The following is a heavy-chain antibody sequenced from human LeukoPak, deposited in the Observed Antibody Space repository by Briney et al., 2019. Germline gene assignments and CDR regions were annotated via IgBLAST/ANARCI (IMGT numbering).Heavy chain of an antibody. J-gene: IGHJ4*02. CDR3: AIVDYSSNYAWDY. V-gene: IGHV1-2*02. D-gene: IGHD4-11*01. CDR2: INPNSGGT. Sequence: ASVKVSCKASGYTFTGYYMHWVRQAPGQGLEWMGWINPNSGGTNYAQKFQGRVTMTRDTSISTAYMELSRLRSDDTAVYYCAIVDYSSNYAWDYWGQGTLVTVSS. CDR1: GYTFTGYY.